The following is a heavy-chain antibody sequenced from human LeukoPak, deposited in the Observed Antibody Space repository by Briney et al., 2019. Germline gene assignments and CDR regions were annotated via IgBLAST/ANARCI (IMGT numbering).Heavy chain of an antibody. CDR3: AGGPQYTGSFPY. D-gene: IGHD1-26*01. J-gene: IGHJ4*02. CDR1: GFNVNSFG. CDR2: ISDSGGVI. Sequence: GGSLRLSCAASGFNVNSFGMTWVRQAPGLGLEFLSYISDSGGVIKYADSVKGRFIISRDSAENALYLQMNNLGADDTAVYFCAGGPQYTGSFPYWGQGTLVAVSS. V-gene: IGHV3-48*03.